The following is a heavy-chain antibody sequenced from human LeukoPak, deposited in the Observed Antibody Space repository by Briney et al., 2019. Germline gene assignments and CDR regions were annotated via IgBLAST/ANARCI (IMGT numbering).Heavy chain of an antibody. J-gene: IGHJ6*02. Sequence: SETLSLTCAVSGYPVSSGHYWGWIRQPPGKGLEWIGSFHHSGSTYNNPSLKSRVTISGDTSKNQFSLKLSSVTAADTAVYYCARQVSAYYYGMDVWGQGTTVTVSS. CDR3: ARQVSAYYYGMDV. CDR1: GYPVSSGHY. V-gene: IGHV4-38-2*01. CDR2: FHHSGST.